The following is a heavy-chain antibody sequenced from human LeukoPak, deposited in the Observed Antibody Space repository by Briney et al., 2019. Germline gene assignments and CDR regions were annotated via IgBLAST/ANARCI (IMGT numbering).Heavy chain of an antibody. J-gene: IGHJ4*02. CDR2: IGTAGNT. Sequence: PGGSLRLSCAASGFTFSNYDMHWVRQATGKGLEWVSVIGTAGNTYYLGSVQGRFTISRENAKNSLYLQMDSLTAGDTAIYYCARSKSYSSGWTDFDYWGQGNLVTVPS. D-gene: IGHD6-19*01. V-gene: IGHV3-13*04. CDR1: GFTFSNYD. CDR3: ARSKSYSSGWTDFDY.